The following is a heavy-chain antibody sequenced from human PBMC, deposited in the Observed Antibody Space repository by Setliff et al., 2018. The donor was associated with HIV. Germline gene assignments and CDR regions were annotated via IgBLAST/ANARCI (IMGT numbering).Heavy chain of an antibody. J-gene: IGHJ3*02. V-gene: IGHV4-61*10. CDR3: ARAEMATIVAFDI. D-gene: IGHD5-12*01. CDR2: IYYSRST. CDR1: GGSISSDNYY. Sequence: SETLSLTCTVSGGSISSDNYYWSWIRQPAGKGLEWIGYIYYSRSTKYNPSLTSRATISVDTSKNHFSLKLTSVTAADTAVYYCARAEMATIVAFDIWGQGTRVTVSS.